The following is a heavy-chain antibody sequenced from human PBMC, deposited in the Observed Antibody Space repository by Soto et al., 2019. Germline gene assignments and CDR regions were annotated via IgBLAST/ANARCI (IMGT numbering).Heavy chain of an antibody. V-gene: IGHV4-34*01. D-gene: IGHD7-27*01. Sequence: SETLSLTCAVYGGSFSGYYWSWIRQPPGKGLEWIGEINHSGSTNYNPSLKSRVTISVDTSKNQFSLKLSSVTAADTAVYYCARNTGDRGWYYGMDVWGQGTTVTVSS. CDR2: INHSGST. J-gene: IGHJ6*02. CDR3: ARNTGDRGWYYGMDV. CDR1: GGSFSGYY.